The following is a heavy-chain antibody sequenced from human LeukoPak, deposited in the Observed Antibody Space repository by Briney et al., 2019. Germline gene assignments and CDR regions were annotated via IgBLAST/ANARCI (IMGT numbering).Heavy chain of an antibody. D-gene: IGHD6-13*01. CDR2: IYYSGST. V-gene: IGHV4-59*01. J-gene: IGHJ5*02. CDR3: ARSWPMAAAGTHGGWFDP. CDR1: GGSISSYY. Sequence: KPSETLSLTCTVSGGSISSYYWSWIRQPPGKGLEWIGYIYYSGSTNYNPSLKSRVTISVDTSKNQFSLKPSSVTAADTAVYYCARSWPMAAAGTHGGWFDPWGQGTLVTVSS.